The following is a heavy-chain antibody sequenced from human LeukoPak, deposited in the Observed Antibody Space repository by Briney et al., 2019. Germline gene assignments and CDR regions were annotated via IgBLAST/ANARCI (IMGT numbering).Heavy chain of an antibody. Sequence: ASVKVSCKASGYTFTSYDINWVRQATGQGLEWMGWMNPNSGNTGYAQKFQGRVTMTRNTSISTAYMELSSLRSEDTAVYYCAARITMVRGVDYWGQGTLVTVSS. D-gene: IGHD3-10*01. CDR2: MNPNSGNT. CDR3: AARITMVRGVDY. J-gene: IGHJ4*02. V-gene: IGHV1-8*01. CDR1: GYTFTSYD.